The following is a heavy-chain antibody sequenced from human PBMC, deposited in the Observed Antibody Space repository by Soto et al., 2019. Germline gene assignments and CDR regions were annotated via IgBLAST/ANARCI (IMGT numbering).Heavy chain of an antibody. Sequence: GASVKVSCKASGGTFSSYAISWVRQAPGQGLEWMGGIIPIFGTANYAQKFQGRVTITADESTSTAYMELSSLRSEDTAVYYCARGSYDNHYFDYWGQGTLVTVSS. CDR2: IIPIFGTA. CDR3: ARGSYDNHYFDY. V-gene: IGHV1-69*13. D-gene: IGHD5-12*01. J-gene: IGHJ4*02. CDR1: GGTFSSYA.